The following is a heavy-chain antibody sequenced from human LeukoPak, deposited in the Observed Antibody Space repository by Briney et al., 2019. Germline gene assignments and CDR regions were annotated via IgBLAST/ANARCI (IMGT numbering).Heavy chain of an antibody. J-gene: IGHJ2*01. V-gene: IGHV3-11*04. CDR1: GFTFSDYY. CDR3: ARSGNTGRNWYFDL. Sequence: PGGSLRLSCAASGFTFSDYYMSWIRQAPGKGLEWFSYISSSGSTIYYADSVKGRFTISRDNAKNSLYLQMNSLRAEDTAVYYCARSGNTGRNWYFDLWGRGTLVTVSS. D-gene: IGHD3-10*01. CDR2: ISSSGSTI.